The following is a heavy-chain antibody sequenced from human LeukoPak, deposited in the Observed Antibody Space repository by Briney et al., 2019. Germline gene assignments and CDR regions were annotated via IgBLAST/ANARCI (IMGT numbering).Heavy chain of an antibody. J-gene: IGHJ2*01. CDR3: ARQITRYFDL. Sequence: PSETLSLTCTVSGGSISSGNCYWGWIRQSPGKGLEWIGSIYYSGSTYYNPSLKSRVTISVDTSKNQFSLKLSSVTAADTAVYYCARQITRYFDLWGRGTLVTVSS. CDR1: GGSISSGNCY. D-gene: IGHD1-20*01. CDR2: IYYSGST. V-gene: IGHV4-39*07.